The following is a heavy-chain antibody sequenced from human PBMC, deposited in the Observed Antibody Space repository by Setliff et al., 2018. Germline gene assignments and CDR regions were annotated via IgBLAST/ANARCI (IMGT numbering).Heavy chain of an antibody. CDR1: GGSISNYY. Sequence: LSLTCTVSGGSISNYYWSWIRQPAGKGLEWIGRIYTSGSTNYNPSLKSRVAMSVDTSKNQFSLKLSSVTAADTAVYYCARKGISALSGAFDMWGQGTMVTVSS. D-gene: IGHD1-26*01. CDR2: IYTSGST. CDR3: ARKGISALSGAFDM. V-gene: IGHV4-4*07. J-gene: IGHJ3*02.